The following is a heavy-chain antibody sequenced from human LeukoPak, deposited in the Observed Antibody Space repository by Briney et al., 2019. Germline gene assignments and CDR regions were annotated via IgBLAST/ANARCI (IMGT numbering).Heavy chain of an antibody. Sequence: GESLKISCKGSGYSFTNYWIGWVRQMPGKGLEWMGIIYPGDSDTRYSPSFQGQVTISADKSISTAYLQWSSLKASDTAMYYCARIRVNSGYDWIPEFDYYYYMDVWGKGTTVTVSS. J-gene: IGHJ6*03. D-gene: IGHD5-12*01. CDR3: ARIRVNSGYDWIPEFDYYYYMDV. V-gene: IGHV5-51*01. CDR2: IYPGDSDT. CDR1: GYSFTNYW.